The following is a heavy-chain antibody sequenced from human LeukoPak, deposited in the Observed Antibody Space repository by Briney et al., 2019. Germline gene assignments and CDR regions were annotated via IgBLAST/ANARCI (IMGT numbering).Heavy chain of an antibody. CDR3: ARDQYSYAHAAH. CDR2: ISSTGEYI. J-gene: IGHJ4*02. V-gene: IGHV3-21*01. CDR1: GFPFTSYI. D-gene: IGHD5-18*01. Sequence: GGSPRLSCAASGFPFTSYIMSWVRQAPGKGLEWVSSISSTGEYIFYADSVKGRFTISRDNSKNTLHLQMNSLRAEDTAVYYCARDQYSYAHAAHWGQGTLVTVSS.